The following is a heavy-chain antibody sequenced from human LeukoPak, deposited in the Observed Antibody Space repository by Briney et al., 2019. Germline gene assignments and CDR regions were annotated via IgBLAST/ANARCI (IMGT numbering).Heavy chain of an antibody. J-gene: IGHJ4*02. CDR2: INAGNGNT. V-gene: IGHV1-3*03. CDR1: GYTFTSYA. CDR3: ARVLSSGWYYFDY. Sequence: ASVKVSCKTSGYTFTSYAMHWVRQAPGQRLEWLGWINAGNGNTKYSQDFQGRVTITRDTSASTAYMELSSLRSEDMAVYYCARVLSSGWYYFDYWGQGTLVTVSS. D-gene: IGHD6-19*01.